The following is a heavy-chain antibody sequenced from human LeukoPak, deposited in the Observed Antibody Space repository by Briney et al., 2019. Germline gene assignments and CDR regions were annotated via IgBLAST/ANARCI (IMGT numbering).Heavy chain of an antibody. Sequence: GGSLRLSCAASGFTFSDYYMSWIRQAPGKGLEWVSYISSSSSYTNYADSVKGRFTISRDNAKNSLYLQMNSLRAEDTAVYYCAREFWGPIAVAGSRSAFDIWGQGTMVTVSS. V-gene: IGHV3-11*06. J-gene: IGHJ3*02. CDR2: ISSSSSYT. CDR3: AREFWGPIAVAGSRSAFDI. CDR1: GFTFSDYY. D-gene: IGHD6-19*01.